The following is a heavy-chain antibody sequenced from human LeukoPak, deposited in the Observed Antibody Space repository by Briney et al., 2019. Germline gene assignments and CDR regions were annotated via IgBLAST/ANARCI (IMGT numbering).Heavy chain of an antibody. V-gene: IGHV3-23*01. CDR2: ISGSGGST. CDR1: GFTFSSHA. CDR3: AKGQHIVVVTAIPDY. D-gene: IGHD2-21*02. J-gene: IGHJ4*02. Sequence: GGSLRLSCAASGFTFSSHAVSWVRQAPGKGLEWVSAISGSGGSTYYADSVKGRFTISRDNSKNTLYLQMNSLRAEDTAVYYCAKGQHIVVVTAIPDYWGQGTLVTVSS.